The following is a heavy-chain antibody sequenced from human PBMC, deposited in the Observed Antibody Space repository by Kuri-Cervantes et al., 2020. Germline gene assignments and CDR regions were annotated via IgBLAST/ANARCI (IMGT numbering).Heavy chain of an antibody. V-gene: IGHV3-9*01. D-gene: IGHD3-10*01. J-gene: IGHJ4*02. CDR2: ISWNSGSV. CDR3: ARDGEVWFGEYYFDY. Sequence: GGSLRLSCAASGFGFDNYAMHWVRQAPGKGLEWVSGISWNSGSVGYADSVKGRFTISRDNAKNSLYLHMNSLRAEDTALYYCARDGEVWFGEYYFDYWGQGTLVTVSS. CDR1: GFGFDNYA.